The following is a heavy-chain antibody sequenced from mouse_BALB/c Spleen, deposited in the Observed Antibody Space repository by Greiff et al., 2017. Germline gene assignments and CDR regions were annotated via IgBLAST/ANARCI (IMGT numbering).Heavy chain of an antibody. Sequence: EVQLQQSGPELVKPGASVKISCKASGYSFTGYFMNWVMQSHGKSLEWIGRINPYNGDTFYNQKFKGKATLTVDKSSSTAHMELRSLASEDSAVYYCARSWGDYDDAMDYWGQGTSVTVSS. V-gene: IGHV1-20*02. D-gene: IGHD2-4*01. CDR3: ARSWGDYDDAMDY. CDR1: GYSFTGYF. CDR2: INPYNGDT. J-gene: IGHJ4*01.